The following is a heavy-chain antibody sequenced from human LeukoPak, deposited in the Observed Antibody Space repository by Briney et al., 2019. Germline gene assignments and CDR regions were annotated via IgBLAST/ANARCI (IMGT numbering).Heavy chain of an antibody. J-gene: IGHJ1*01. CDR2: IYYISNT. D-gene: IGHD6-19*01. Sequence: RPSETLSLTCTVSGASVGSAGYYWSWIRQPPGGGLEWIGYIYYISNTNYNPSLKSRVTMSVDPSKNQFSLKLNSVTAADTAVYYCARERIHSSGWPAKTGPTRNGAEYFQHWGQGTLVTVSS. V-gene: IGHV4-61*08. CDR1: GASVGSAGYY. CDR3: ARERIHSSGWPAKTGPTRNGAEYFQH.